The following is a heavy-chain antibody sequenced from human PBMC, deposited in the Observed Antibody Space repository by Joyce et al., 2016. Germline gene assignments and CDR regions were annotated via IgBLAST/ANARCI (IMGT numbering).Heavy chain of an antibody. CDR3: ATNHATGGYCSSTSCNTLDY. D-gene: IGHD2-2*02. CDR1: GSILSELS. J-gene: IGHJ4*02. Sequence: QVQLVQSGAEVKKPGASVKVSCKLSGSILSELSMHWVRQAPGKGLEYMGGFDTEDGKTVFAQKFQGRVTMTEDTSTDTAYMELSSLRSEDTAVYYCATNHATGGYCSSTSCNTLDYWGQGTLVTVSS. V-gene: IGHV1-24*01. CDR2: FDTEDGKT.